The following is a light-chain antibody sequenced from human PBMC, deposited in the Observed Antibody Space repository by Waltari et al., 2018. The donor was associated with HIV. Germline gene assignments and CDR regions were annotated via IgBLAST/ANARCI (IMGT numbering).Light chain of an antibody. J-gene: IGKJ5*01. CDR2: WAA. CDR3: QQYYSTPIT. CDR1: QSVLYSSDNKNY. Sequence: DIVMTQSPDSLAVSLGERATINCKSSQSVLYSSDNKNYLVWYQQKPGQPPKLLIYWAATRESGVPDRFSGSGSGTDVTLTISSLQAEDVAVYYCQQYYSTPITFGQGTRLEIK. V-gene: IGKV4-1*01.